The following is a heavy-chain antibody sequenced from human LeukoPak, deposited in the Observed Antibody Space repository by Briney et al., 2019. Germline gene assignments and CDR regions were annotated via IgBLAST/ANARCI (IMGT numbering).Heavy chain of an antibody. CDR3: AKVHGFYYILQH. Sequence: GGSLRLSCAASGFTFNNYGMHWVRQAAGKGLEWVAFIRYDGSKDYHADSVKGRFTISRDNSKNTLYLQMSSLRPDDTAVYYCAKVHGFYYILQHWGQGTLVTVST. CDR2: IRYDGSKD. CDR1: GFTFNNYG. V-gene: IGHV3-30*02. D-gene: IGHD3-10*01. J-gene: IGHJ1*01.